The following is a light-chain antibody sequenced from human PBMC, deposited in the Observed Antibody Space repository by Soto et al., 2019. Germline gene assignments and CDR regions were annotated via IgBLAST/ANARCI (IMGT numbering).Light chain of an antibody. V-gene: IGKV3-20*01. CDR2: GAS. J-gene: IGKJ1*01. CDR3: QEYGSSRT. Sequence: EIVLTQSPGTLSLSPGERATLSCRASQSVSSTYLAWYQQKPGQAPRLLIFGASSRATGIPDRFSGSGSGKDFTLTISRLEPEDFAVYYCQEYGSSRTFGLGTKVDIK. CDR1: QSVSSTY.